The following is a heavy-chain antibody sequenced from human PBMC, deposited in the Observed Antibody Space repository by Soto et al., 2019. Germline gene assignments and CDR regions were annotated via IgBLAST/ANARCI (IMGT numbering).Heavy chain of an antibody. Sequence: EVQLLESAGGLVQPGVSLRLSCAASGFTFSSFAMSWVRQAPGKGLEWVSGVTPSGDSTFYADSVKGRFTISRDNSKSTLYLQMNSLRAEDTAVYYCAKDPKWSTPWYLGRGTLVTVSS. CDR1: GFTFSSFA. CDR2: VTPSGDST. V-gene: IGHV3-23*01. CDR3: AKDPKWSTPWY. D-gene: IGHD2-15*01. J-gene: IGHJ4*02.